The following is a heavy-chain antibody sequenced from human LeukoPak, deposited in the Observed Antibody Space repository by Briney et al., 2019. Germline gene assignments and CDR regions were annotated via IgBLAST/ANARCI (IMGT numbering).Heavy chain of an antibody. V-gene: IGHV5-51*01. CDR1: GYSFTSYW. CDR3: ARHIDVVGANLDY. D-gene: IGHD1-26*01. CDR2: IYPGDSDT. Sequence: GESLKISCKGSGYSFTSYWIGWVRQMPGKGLEWMGIIYPGDSDTRYSPSFQGQVTISADKSINTAYLQWSSLKASDSAMYYCARHIDVVGANLDYWGQGTLVTVSS. J-gene: IGHJ4*02.